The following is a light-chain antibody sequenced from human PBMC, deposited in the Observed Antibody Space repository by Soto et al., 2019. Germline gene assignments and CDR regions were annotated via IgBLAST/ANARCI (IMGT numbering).Light chain of an antibody. CDR1: SSDVGEENY. V-gene: IGLV2-8*01. Sequence: QSALTQPPSASGSPGQSVTITCSGTSSDVGEENYVSWYQQDPGKVPKLILYEVSKRPSGVPDRFSGSRSGNTASLTVSGLQAEDEADYYCSSFAGSPVVFGGGTKVTVL. CDR3: SSFAGSPVV. J-gene: IGLJ2*01. CDR2: EVS.